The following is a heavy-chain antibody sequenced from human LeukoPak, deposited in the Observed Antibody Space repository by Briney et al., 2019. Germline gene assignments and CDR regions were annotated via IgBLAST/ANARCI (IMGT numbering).Heavy chain of an antibody. Sequence: GGSLRLSCAASGFSFSAFWMSWVRQTPERGLEFVANINQDGRLKSFVESVKGRFTISRDNTKNSLYLQMNSLRAEDTAVYHCAELGITMIGGVWGKGTTVTISS. CDR3: AELGITMIGGV. D-gene: IGHD3-10*02. CDR2: INQDGRLK. V-gene: IGHV3-7*01. CDR1: GFSFSAFW. J-gene: IGHJ6*04.